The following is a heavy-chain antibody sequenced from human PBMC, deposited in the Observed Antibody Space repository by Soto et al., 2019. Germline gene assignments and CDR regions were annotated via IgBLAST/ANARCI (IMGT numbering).Heavy chain of an antibody. D-gene: IGHD1-1*01. J-gene: IGHJ4*02. V-gene: IGHV3-7*01. CDR1: GFSFGNDW. CDR2: IKEDGSEK. CDR3: ARAERNSKYHPLLS. Sequence: GGSLRLSCTASGFSFGNDWMGWVRQAPGKGLEWVANIKEDGSEKFSVDSVRDRFTISRDNARNSLYLQMNSLRADDTAVYYCARAERNSKYHPLLSWGQGTLVTVSS.